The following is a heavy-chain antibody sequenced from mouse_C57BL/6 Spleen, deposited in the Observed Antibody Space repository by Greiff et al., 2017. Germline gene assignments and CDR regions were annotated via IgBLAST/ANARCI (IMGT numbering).Heavy chain of an antibody. CDR3: ARAGRGGYYAFDS. J-gene: IGHJ2*01. D-gene: IGHD2-3*01. CDR2: INPGSGGT. Sequence: QVQLQQSGAELVRPGTSVKVSCKASGYAFTNYLIEWVKQRPGQGLEWIGVINPGSGGTNYNEKFKGKATLTADKSSSTAYMQLSSLTSEDSAVYFCARAGRGGYYAFDSWGQGTTLTVSS. V-gene: IGHV1-54*01. CDR1: GYAFTNYL.